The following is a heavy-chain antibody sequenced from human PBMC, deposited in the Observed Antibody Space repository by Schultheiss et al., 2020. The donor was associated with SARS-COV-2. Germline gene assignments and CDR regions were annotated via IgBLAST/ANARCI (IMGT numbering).Heavy chain of an antibody. J-gene: IGHJ6*02. Sequence: SQTLSLTCAVSGGSISSGGYYWGWIRQPPGKGLEWIGYIYYSGSTNYNPSLKSRVTISVDTSKNQFSLKLSSVTAADTAVYSCARSLGAYYYYGMDVWGQGTTVTVSS. CDR1: GGSISSGGYY. V-gene: IGHV4-61*08. CDR2: IYYSGST. D-gene: IGHD3-16*01. CDR3: ARSLGAYYYYGMDV.